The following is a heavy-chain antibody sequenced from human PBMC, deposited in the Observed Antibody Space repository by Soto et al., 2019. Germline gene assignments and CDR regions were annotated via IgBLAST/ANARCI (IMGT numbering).Heavy chain of an antibody. V-gene: IGHV3-23*01. CDR3: AKDPGNGEGIVVVVAATPEYFRH. Sequence: GGSLRLSCAASGFTFSSYAMSWVRQAPGKGLEWVSAISGSGGSTYYADSVKGRFTISRDNSKNTLYLQMNSLRAEDTAVYYCAKDPGNGEGIVVVVAATPEYFRHWGQGTLVTVSS. J-gene: IGHJ1*01. CDR2: ISGSGGST. D-gene: IGHD2-15*01. CDR1: GFTFSSYA.